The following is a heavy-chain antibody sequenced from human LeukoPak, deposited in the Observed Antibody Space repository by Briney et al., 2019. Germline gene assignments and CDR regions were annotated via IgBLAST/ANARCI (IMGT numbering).Heavy chain of an antibody. CDR2: IIPIFGTA. CDR1: GGTFSSYA. D-gene: IGHD4-23*01. Sequence: ASVKVSCKASGGTFSSYAISWVRQAPGQGLEWMGGIIPIFGTANYAQKFQGRVTITADESTSTAYMELSSLRSEDTAVYYCAIDYGGNRNHYYYYMDVWGKGTTVTVSS. J-gene: IGHJ6*03. CDR3: AIDYGGNRNHYYYYMDV. V-gene: IGHV1-69*13.